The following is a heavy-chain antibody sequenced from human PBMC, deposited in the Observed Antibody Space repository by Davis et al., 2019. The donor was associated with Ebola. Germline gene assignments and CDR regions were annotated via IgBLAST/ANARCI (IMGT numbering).Heavy chain of an antibody. Sequence: GESLKISCEGSGYSFSSYWIAWVRQMPGKGLEWMGIIYAGDSDTRYSPSFEGQVTISVDRSITTVYLQWSSLKASDTAMYYCARHCSGGSCYWFDPWGQGTLVTVSS. CDR2: IYAGDSDT. D-gene: IGHD2-15*01. CDR3: ARHCSGGSCYWFDP. CDR1: GYSFSSYW. V-gene: IGHV5-51*01. J-gene: IGHJ5*02.